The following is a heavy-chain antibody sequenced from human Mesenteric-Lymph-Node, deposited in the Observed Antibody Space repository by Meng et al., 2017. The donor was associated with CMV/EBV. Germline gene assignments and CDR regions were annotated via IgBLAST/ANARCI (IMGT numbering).Heavy chain of an antibody. D-gene: IGHD6-6*01. CDR1: EYVFTSYY. J-gene: IGHJ4*02. V-gene: IGHV1-46*01. Sequence: ASVKVSCKTSEYVFTSYYIHWVRQAPGKGLEWMGIINPSGDSARYSEDFLDRVTLTGDTSTSTVYMDLSSLRSEDTAFYYCARGWSSSRYFDYWGQGTLVTVSS. CDR3: ARGWSSSRYFDY. CDR2: INPSGDSA.